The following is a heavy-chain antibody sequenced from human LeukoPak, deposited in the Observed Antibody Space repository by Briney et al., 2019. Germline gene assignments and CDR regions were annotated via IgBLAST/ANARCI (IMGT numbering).Heavy chain of an antibody. D-gene: IGHD2-15*01. CDR2: IYTSGDT. V-gene: IGHV4-4*07. Sequence: SETLSLTCTVSGGSISSYYGSWVRQPAGKGLEWIGRIYTSGDTNYNPSLQSRVIISVETSKNQFSLKMSSVTAADTAVYYCGRESVGYCSGGPCPYYLDYWGRGTLVTVSS. J-gene: IGHJ4*02. CDR1: GGSISSYY. CDR3: GRESVGYCSGGPCPYYLDY.